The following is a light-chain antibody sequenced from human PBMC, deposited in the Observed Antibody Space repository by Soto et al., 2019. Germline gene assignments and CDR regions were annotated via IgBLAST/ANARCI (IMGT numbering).Light chain of an antibody. CDR3: QQYAASPLT. CDR1: QNVSSSF. V-gene: IGKV3-20*01. J-gene: IGKJ4*01. CDR2: ATS. Sequence: EIVLTQSPATLSLSPGERATLSCRASQNVSSSFLAWYQQKPGQAPSLLVDATSSRAAGIPDRFSGSGSGTDFTLTISRLEPEDFAVYYCQQYAASPLTFGGGTKVEIK.